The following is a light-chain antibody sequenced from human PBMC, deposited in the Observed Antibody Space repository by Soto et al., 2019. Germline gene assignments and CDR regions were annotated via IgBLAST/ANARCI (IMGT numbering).Light chain of an antibody. V-gene: IGLV2-8*01. CDR3: SSYAGSNRGV. Sequence: QSALTQPPSASGSPGQSVTISCTGTSSDVGGYNYVSWYQQHPGKAPKLMIYEVSKRPSGVPDRFSGSKSGNTASLTVSGLQAEDEADYYCSSYAGSNRGVVGGGTKVTVL. J-gene: IGLJ2*01. CDR2: EVS. CDR1: SSDVGGYNY.